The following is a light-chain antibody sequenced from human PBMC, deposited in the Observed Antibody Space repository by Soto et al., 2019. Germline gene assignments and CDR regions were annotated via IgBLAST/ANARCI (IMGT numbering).Light chain of an antibody. V-gene: IGLV2-8*01. CDR3: SSYAGSNNV. J-gene: IGLJ1*01. CDR1: SSDVGGYNL. Sequence: QSALTQPASVSGSPGQSVTISCTGTSSDVGGYNLVSWYQQHPGKAPKLMIYEVSKRPSGVPDRFSGSKSGNTASLTVSGLQAEDEADYYCSSYAGSNNVFGTGTKLTVL. CDR2: EVS.